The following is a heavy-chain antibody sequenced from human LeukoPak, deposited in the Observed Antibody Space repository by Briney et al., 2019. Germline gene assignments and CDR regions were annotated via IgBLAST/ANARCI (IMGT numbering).Heavy chain of an antibody. V-gene: IGHV1-69*01. D-gene: IGHD2-21*01. CDR1: GGTFSSYA. CDR3: VRDSAYCGGDCRQFDY. Sequence: SVKVSCKASGGTFSSYAISWVRQAPGQGLEWMGGIIPIFGTANYALKFQGRVTITADESTSTAYMELSSLRSEDTAMYYCVRDSAYCGGDCRQFDYWGQGTLVTVSS. CDR2: IIPIFGTA. J-gene: IGHJ4*02.